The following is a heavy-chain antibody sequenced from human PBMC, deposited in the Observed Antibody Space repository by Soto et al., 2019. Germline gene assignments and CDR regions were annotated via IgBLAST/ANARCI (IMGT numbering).Heavy chain of an antibody. CDR1: GFTFSSYA. CDR3: ARDRVYSSSWPDY. D-gene: IGHD6-13*01. V-gene: IGHV3-33*01. Sequence: QVQLVESGGGVVQPGRSLRLSCAASGFTFSSYAMHWVRQAPGKGLEWVAVIWYDGSNKYYADSVKGRFTISRDNSKNTLFLQMNSLRAEDTAVYYCARDRVYSSSWPDYWGQGTLVTVSS. J-gene: IGHJ4*02. CDR2: IWYDGSNK.